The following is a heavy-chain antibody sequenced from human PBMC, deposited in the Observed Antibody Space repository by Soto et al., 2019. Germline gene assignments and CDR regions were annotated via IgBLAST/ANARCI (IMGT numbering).Heavy chain of an antibody. Sequence: QVQLAESGGGVVQPGRSLRLSCAASGFTFSSYAMHWVRQAPGKGLEWVAVISYDGSNKYYADSVKGRFTISRDNSKNTLYLQMNSLRAEDTAVYYCARDGTRIAAAGRYYYGMDVWGQGTTVTVSS. D-gene: IGHD6-13*01. CDR3: ARDGTRIAAAGRYYYGMDV. CDR2: ISYDGSNK. CDR1: GFTFSSYA. V-gene: IGHV3-30-3*01. J-gene: IGHJ6*02.